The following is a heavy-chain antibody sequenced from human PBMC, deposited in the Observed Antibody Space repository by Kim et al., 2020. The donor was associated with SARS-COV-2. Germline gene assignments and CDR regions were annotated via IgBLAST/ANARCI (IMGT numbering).Heavy chain of an antibody. Sequence: SETLSLTCAVYGGSFSGYYWSWIRQPPGKGLEWIGEINHSGSTNYNPSLKSRVTISVDTSKNQFSLKLSSVTAADTAVYYCARFGPRYSGSYYRAFDYWGQGTLVTVSS. CDR1: GGSFSGYY. V-gene: IGHV4-34*01. J-gene: IGHJ4*02. D-gene: IGHD1-26*01. CDR2: INHSGST. CDR3: ARFGPRYSGSYYRAFDY.